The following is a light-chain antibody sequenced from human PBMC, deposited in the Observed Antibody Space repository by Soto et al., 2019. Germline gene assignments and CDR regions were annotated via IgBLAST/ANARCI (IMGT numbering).Light chain of an antibody. J-gene: IGKJ2*01. CDR3: QQSHRT. CDR2: AAS. V-gene: IGKV1-39*01. Sequence: DIQMTQSPSSLSASVGDRVTITCRASQSISSYLNWYQQKPGKAPKLLIYAASSLQSGVPSRFSGSGSGTDFTLTISSLQPEDFASYYCQQSHRTFGQGTKLEIK. CDR1: QSISSY.